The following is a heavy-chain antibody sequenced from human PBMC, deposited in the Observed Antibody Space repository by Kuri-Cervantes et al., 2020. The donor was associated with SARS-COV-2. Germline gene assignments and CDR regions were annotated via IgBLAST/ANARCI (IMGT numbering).Heavy chain of an antibody. CDR3: ARGLYIVVVPAAMWERGEYYYGVDV. D-gene: IGHD2-2*01. V-gene: IGHV4-34*01. CDR1: GGSFSGYY. Sequence: ESLKIFCAVYGGSFSGYYWSWIRQPPGKGLEWIGEINHSGSTNYNPSLKSRVTISVDTSKNQFSLKLSSVTAADTAVYYCARGLYIVVVPAAMWERGEYYYGVDVWGHGTTVTVSS. J-gene: IGHJ6*02. CDR2: INHSGST.